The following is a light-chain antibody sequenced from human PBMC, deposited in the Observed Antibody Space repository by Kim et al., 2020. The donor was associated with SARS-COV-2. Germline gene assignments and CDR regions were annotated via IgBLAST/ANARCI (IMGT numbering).Light chain of an antibody. J-gene: IGKJ1*01. Sequence: DIQMTQSPSTLSASVGDRVTITCRASQSIDTSLAWYQKKAGKAPKLLIYKASFLQSGVPSRFSGSGSGTEFTLTISSLQPDDFSTYYCQQYYRFETFGQGTKVDIK. CDR1: QSIDTS. CDR2: KAS. V-gene: IGKV1-5*03. CDR3: QQYYRFET.